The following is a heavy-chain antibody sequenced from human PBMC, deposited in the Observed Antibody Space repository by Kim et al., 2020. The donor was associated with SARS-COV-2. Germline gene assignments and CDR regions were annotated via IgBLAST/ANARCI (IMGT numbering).Heavy chain of an antibody. D-gene: IGHD5-12*01. CDR1: GDSVSSNSAT. J-gene: IGHJ4*02. CDR2: TYYRSKWSN. Sequence: SQTLSLTCAISGDSVSSNSATWNWIRQSPSRGLEWLGRTYYRSKWSNDYAVSVKSRITINPDTSKNQFSLHLSSVTPEDTAMYYCTRAQYGGYAYWGQGTLVTVSS. CDR3: TRAQYGGYAY. V-gene: IGHV6-1*01.